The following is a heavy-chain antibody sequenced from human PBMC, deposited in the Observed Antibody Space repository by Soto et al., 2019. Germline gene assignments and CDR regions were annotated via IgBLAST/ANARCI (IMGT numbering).Heavy chain of an antibody. J-gene: IGHJ4*02. V-gene: IGHV3-74*01. D-gene: IGHD3-22*01. CDR3: ARDSGYTYGDVYFDF. CDR2: LNSDGNTR. Sequence: EVQLVESGGGLVQPGGSLTLSCAASGFTFSSFWMHWVRQAPGKGPVWVSRLNSDGNTRTYADSVKGRFTISRDNAKNTLYLQMNSLRAEDTAMYYCARDSGYTYGDVYFDFWGQGTLVTVS. CDR1: GFTFSSFW.